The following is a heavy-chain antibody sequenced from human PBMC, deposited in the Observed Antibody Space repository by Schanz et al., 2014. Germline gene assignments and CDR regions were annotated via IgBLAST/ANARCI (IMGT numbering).Heavy chain of an antibody. J-gene: IGHJ4*02. Sequence: VQLEQSGAEVKKPGSSVKVSCKASGGTFSSFGINWVRQAPGQGLEWMGRIIPSLGLAKYEQKFQDKVTITADKSTSTAYMELSSLRSEDTAVYYCMAMGRNTSHYFDHWGQGTLVTVSS. D-gene: IGHD1-1*01. CDR3: MAMGRNTSHYFDH. V-gene: IGHV1-69*02. CDR2: IIPSLGLA. CDR1: GGTFSSFG.